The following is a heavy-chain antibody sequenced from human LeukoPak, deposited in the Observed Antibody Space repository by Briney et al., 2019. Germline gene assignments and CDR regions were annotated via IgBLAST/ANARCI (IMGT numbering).Heavy chain of an antibody. V-gene: IGHV3-9*01. CDR3: AKDTVGGYDSSGGFDY. CDR1: GFTFDDYA. D-gene: IGHD5-12*01. CDR2: ISWNSGSI. J-gene: IGHJ4*02. Sequence: GGSLRLSCAASGFTFDDYAMHWVRQAPGKGLEWVSGISWNSGSIGYADSVKGRFTISRDNAKNSLYLQMNSLRAEDTALYYCAKDTVGGYDSSGGFDYWGQGTLVTVSS.